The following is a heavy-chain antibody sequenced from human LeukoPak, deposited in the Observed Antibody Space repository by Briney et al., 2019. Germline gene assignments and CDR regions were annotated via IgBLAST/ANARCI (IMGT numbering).Heavy chain of an antibody. D-gene: IGHD4-17*01. Sequence: SETLSLTCTVSGGSISSYYWSWIRQPAGKGLEWIGRIHTTGGTNYNPSLKSRVTMSVDMSKKQFSLKLTSVTAADTAVYFCARGVGSFGDDPRDALDIWGQGTMVTVSS. J-gene: IGHJ3*02. V-gene: IGHV4-4*07. CDR1: GGSISSYY. CDR3: ARGVGSFGDDPRDALDI. CDR2: IHTTGGT.